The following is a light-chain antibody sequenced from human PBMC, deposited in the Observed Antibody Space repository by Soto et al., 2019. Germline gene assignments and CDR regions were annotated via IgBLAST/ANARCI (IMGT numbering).Light chain of an antibody. CDR3: QQYNSYSWT. CDR1: QSISSW. J-gene: IGKJ1*01. CDR2: KAS. V-gene: IGKV1-5*03. Sequence: DIQMTQSPSTLSASVGDRVTITCRASQSISSWLAWYQQKPGKAPKLLIYKASSLESGVPSRFSGSGSGTEFTLTISSLQPDHFATYYCQQYNSYSWTFGQGTKVDI.